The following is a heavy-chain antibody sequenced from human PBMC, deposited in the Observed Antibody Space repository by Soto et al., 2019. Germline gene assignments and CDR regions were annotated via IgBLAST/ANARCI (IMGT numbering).Heavy chain of an antibody. CDR3: ARDGWGTAMDPIDY. J-gene: IGHJ4*02. Sequence: QVQLVQSGAEVKKPGSSVKVSCKASGGTFSSYAISWVRQAPERGLEWMGGIIPIFGTANYAQKFQGRVTITADESTSTAYMELTSLRSEDTAVYYCARDGWGTAMDPIDYWGPGTLVTVSS. CDR2: IIPIFGTA. D-gene: IGHD5-18*01. CDR1: GGTFSSYA. V-gene: IGHV1-69*12.